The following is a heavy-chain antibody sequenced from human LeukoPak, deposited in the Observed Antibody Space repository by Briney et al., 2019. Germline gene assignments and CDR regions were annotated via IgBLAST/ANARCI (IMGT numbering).Heavy chain of an antibody. CDR2: IKRDGSEK. V-gene: IGHV3-7*03. CDR3: AKDGGLWVSAHWGDS. J-gene: IGHJ4*02. Sequence: GGSLRLSCAASGFIFSSHWMSWVRQAPGKGLEFVANIKRDGSEKYYMDSVRGRFTISRDNAKNSLYLQMSGLRAEDTAIYYCAKDGGLWVSAHWGDSWGRGTLVTVSS. D-gene: IGHD7-27*01. CDR1: GFIFSSHW.